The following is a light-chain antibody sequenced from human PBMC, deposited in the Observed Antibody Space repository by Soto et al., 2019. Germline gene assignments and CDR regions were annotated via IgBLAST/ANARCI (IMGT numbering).Light chain of an antibody. CDR2: DAS. J-gene: IGKJ2*01. Sequence: EIVLTQSPATLSLSPGERATLSCRASQSVSSYLAWYQQKPGQAPRLLIYDASNRATGIPARFSGSGSGTDFTLTISSLEPEDFAVYYCQQRSNWPPTPTFGQWTKLEIK. CDR3: QQRSNWPPTPT. V-gene: IGKV3-11*01. CDR1: QSVSSY.